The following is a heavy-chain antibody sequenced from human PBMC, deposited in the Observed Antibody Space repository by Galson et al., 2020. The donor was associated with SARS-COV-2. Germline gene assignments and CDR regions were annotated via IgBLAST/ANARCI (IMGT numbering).Heavy chain of an antibody. Sequence: ASVKVSCKASGYTFTSYGISWVRQAPGQGLEWMGWISAYNGNTNYAQKLQGRVTMTTDTSTSTAYMELRSLRSDDTAVYYCARDAHSSGWYDLYFQHWGQGTLVTVSS. CDR2: ISAYNGNT. V-gene: IGHV1-18*04. D-gene: IGHD6-19*01. J-gene: IGHJ1*01. CDR1: GYTFTSYG. CDR3: ARDAHSSGWYDLYFQH.